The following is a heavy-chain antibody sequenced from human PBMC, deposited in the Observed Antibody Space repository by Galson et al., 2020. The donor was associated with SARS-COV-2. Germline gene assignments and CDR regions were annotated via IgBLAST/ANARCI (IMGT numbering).Heavy chain of an antibody. D-gene: IGHD3-10*01. CDR3: ATGPLLNYYCSGSYSNWFDP. CDR2: FDPEDGET. J-gene: IGHJ5*02. V-gene: IGHV1-24*01. CDR1: GYTLTELS. Sequence: ASVKVSCKVSGYTLTELSMHWVRQAPGKGLEWMGGFDPEDGETIYAQKFQGRVTMTEDTSTDTAYMELSSLRSEDTAVYYCATGPLLNYYCSGSYSNWFDPWGQGTLVTVSS.